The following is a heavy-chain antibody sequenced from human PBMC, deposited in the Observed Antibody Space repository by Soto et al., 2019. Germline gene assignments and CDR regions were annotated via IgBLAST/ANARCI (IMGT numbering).Heavy chain of an antibody. J-gene: IGHJ6*02. Sequence: ASVKVSCKASGGTFSSYAISWVRQAPGQGLEWMGGIIPIFGTANYAQKFQGRVTITADESTSTAYMELSSLRSEDTAVYYCARGYYGSGSYYLYYYGMDVWGQGTTVTVSS. D-gene: IGHD3-10*01. V-gene: IGHV1-69*13. CDR2: IIPIFGTA. CDR1: GGTFSSYA. CDR3: ARGYYGSGSYYLYYYGMDV.